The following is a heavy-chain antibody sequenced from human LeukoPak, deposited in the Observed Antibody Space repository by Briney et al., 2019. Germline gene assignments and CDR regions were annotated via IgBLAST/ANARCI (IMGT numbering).Heavy chain of an antibody. D-gene: IGHD3-3*01. Sequence: QSGGSLRLSCAASGFTFSNYAMSWVRQAPGKGLEWVSAISSSGGNTYYADSVKGRFTISRDNSKNTLYLQMNSLRAEDTAVYYCAKDLMVIIVSGAFDIWGQGTMVTVSS. CDR2: ISSSGGNT. CDR1: GFTFSNYA. V-gene: IGHV3-23*01. J-gene: IGHJ3*02. CDR3: AKDLMVIIVSGAFDI.